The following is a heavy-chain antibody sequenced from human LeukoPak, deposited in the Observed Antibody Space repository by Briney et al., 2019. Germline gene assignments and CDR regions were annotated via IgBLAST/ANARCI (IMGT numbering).Heavy chain of an antibody. Sequence: GASVKVSCKVSGYTFPGYYMHWVRQAPGQGLEWMGWINPNSGGTNYAQKYQGRVTMTRDTSISTAYMELSRLRSDDTAVYYCAREHSSSSGKVFDYWGQGTLVTVSS. CDR1: GYTFPGYY. V-gene: IGHV1-2*02. CDR3: AREHSSSSGKVFDY. J-gene: IGHJ4*02. D-gene: IGHD6-6*01. CDR2: INPNSGGT.